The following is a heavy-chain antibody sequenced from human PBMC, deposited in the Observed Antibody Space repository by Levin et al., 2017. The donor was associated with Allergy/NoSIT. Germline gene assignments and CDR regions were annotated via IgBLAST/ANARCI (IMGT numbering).Heavy chain of an antibody. J-gene: IGHJ3*02. CDR2: ISYDGSNK. CDR3: ARDYGSGNYRDAFDS. CDR1: GFTFSSYA. D-gene: IGHD3-10*01. Sequence: GGSLRLSCAASGFTFSSYAMHWVRQAPGKGLEWVAVISYDGSNKYYADSVKGRFTISRDNSKNTLYLQMNSLRAEDTAVYYCARDYGSGNYRDAFDSWGQGTMVTVSS. V-gene: IGHV3-30-3*01.